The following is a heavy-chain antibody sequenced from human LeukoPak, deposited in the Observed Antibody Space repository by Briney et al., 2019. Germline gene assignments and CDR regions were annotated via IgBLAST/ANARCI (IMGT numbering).Heavy chain of an antibody. V-gene: IGHV5-51*01. Sequence: GESLKISCKGSGYSFTSYWIGWVRQMPGKGLEWMGIIYPGDSDTRYSPSFQGQVTISADKSTSTAYLQWSSLKASDTAMYYCARPLRIVGATDAFDIWGQGTMVTVSS. CDR1: GYSFTSYW. CDR2: IYPGDSDT. CDR3: ARPLRIVGATDAFDI. D-gene: IGHD1-26*01. J-gene: IGHJ3*02.